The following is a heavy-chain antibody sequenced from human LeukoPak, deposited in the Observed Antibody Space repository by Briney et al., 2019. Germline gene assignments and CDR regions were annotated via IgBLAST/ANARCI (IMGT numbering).Heavy chain of an antibody. CDR1: GGTFSSYA. J-gene: IGHJ5*02. CDR2: IIPIFGTA. V-gene: IGHV1-69*13. Sequence: SVKVSCKASGGTFSSYAISWVRQAPGQGLEWMGGIIPIFGTANYAQKFQGRVTITADESTSTAYMELSTLRSEDTAVYYCARIPTGTYRFDPWGQGTLVTVSS. D-gene: IGHD1-1*01. CDR3: ARIPTGTYRFDP.